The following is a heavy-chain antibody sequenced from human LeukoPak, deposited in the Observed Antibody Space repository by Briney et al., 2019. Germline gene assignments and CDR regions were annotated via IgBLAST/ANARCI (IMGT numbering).Heavy chain of an antibody. V-gene: IGHV4-4*09. CDR3: ARRIAAPSGAPFDY. J-gene: IGHJ4*02. Sequence: SETLSLTCTVSGGSISSYYWSWIRQPPGKGLEWIGYIYTSGSTNYNPSLKSRVTISVDTSKNQFSLKLSSATAADTAVYYCARRIAAPSGAPFDYWGQGTLVTVSS. CDR1: GGSISSYY. D-gene: IGHD6-13*01. CDR2: IYTSGST.